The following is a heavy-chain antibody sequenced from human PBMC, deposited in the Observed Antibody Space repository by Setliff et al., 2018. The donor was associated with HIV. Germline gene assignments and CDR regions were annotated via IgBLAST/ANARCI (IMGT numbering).Heavy chain of an antibody. V-gene: IGHV4-39*07. Sequence: PSETLSLTCTVSGGSISSSSYYWGWIRQPPGKGPEWIGSLYYRGTTYYDPSLKDRVTMSVDTFANQFSLKLTSVTAADTAVYFCTREGSYYDRTGYWPVFDDWGQGTLVTVSS. CDR1: GGSISSSSYY. J-gene: IGHJ4*02. CDR3: TREGSYYDRTGYWPVFDD. D-gene: IGHD3-22*01. CDR2: LYYRGTT.